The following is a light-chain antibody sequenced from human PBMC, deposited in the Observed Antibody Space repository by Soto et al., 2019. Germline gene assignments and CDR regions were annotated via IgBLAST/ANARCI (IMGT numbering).Light chain of an antibody. CDR2: HAS. CDR3: QQFNIYPLT. CDR1: QSISSW. V-gene: IGKV1-5*01. Sequence: DIQMTQSPSTLSASVGDRVTITCRASQSISSWLAWYQQKPGTAPKLLIYHASTLESGVPSRFSGSGSGTDFTLTISSLQPEDFATYYCQQFNIYPLTFGGGTKVDIK. J-gene: IGKJ4*01.